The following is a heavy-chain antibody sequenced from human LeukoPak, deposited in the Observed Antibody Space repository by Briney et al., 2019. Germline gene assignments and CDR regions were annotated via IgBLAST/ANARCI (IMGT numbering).Heavy chain of an antibody. Sequence: ASVKVSCKASGYTFTGYYMHWVRQAPGQGLEWMGWINPNSGSTNYAQKFQGRVTMTRDTSISTAFMDLSRLRSDDTAVYYCARRGNYGDYFDYSGQGTLVTVSS. D-gene: IGHD4-17*01. V-gene: IGHV1-2*02. CDR2: INPNSGST. CDR1: GYTFTGYY. CDR3: ARRGNYGDYFDY. J-gene: IGHJ4*02.